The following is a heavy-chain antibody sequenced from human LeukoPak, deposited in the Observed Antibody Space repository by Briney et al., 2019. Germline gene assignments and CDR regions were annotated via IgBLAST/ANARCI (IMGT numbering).Heavy chain of an antibody. CDR1: GFTFSSYA. CDR3: ARDWTFTRFSGSHPCAFDV. CDR2: ISYDGSNN. Sequence: GGSLRLSCAASGFTFSSYAMHWVRQAPGKGLEWVAVISYDGSNNYYADSVKGRFPISGDNSKNTLYLQMNSLRAEDTAVCYCARDWTFTRFSGSHPCAFDVWGQGTMVTVSS. J-gene: IGHJ3*01. V-gene: IGHV3-30-3*01. D-gene: IGHD3-10*01.